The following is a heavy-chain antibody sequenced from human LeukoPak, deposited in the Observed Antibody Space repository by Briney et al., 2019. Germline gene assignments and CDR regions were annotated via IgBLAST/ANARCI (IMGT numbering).Heavy chain of an antibody. D-gene: IGHD6-19*01. J-gene: IGHJ4*02. V-gene: IGHV4-59*08. CDR1: GGSISSYY. Sequence: PSETLSLTCTVSGGSISSYYWSWIRQPPGKGLEWIGYIYYSGSTNYNPSLKSRVTISVDTSKNQFSLKLSSVTAADTAVYYCARLNGYSSGWYFDYWGQGTLVTVSS. CDR3: ARLNGYSSGWYFDY. CDR2: IYYSGST.